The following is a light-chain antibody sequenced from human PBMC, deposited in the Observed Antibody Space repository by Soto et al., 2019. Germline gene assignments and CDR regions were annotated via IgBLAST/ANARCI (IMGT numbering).Light chain of an antibody. Sequence: DIQETQSPSSLSASVGDRVTITCRTSQSISTYFNWYQQKPGKAPKLLINAASSLQSGVPSRFSGSGYGTDFTLTISDLQPEDFATYYCQQSYGVPRTFGQGTKVEIK. CDR3: QQSYGVPRT. J-gene: IGKJ1*01. V-gene: IGKV1-39*01. CDR1: QSISTY. CDR2: AAS.